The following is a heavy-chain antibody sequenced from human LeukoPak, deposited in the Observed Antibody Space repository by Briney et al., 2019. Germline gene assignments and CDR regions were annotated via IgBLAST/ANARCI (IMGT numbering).Heavy chain of an antibody. J-gene: IGHJ4*02. CDR1: GGSISSYY. CDR2: IYYSGST. V-gene: IGHV4-59*01. Sequence: PSETLSLTCTVSGGSISSYYWSWIRQPPGKGLEWIGYIYYSGSTNYNPSLKSRVTISVDTSKNQFSLKLSSVTAADTAVYYCARDVAAGFDYWGQGTLVTVSS. D-gene: IGHD2-15*01. CDR3: ARDVAAGFDY.